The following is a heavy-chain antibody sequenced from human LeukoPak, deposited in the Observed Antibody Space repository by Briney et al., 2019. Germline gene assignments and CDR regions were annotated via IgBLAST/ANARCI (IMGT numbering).Heavy chain of an antibody. J-gene: IGHJ3*02. V-gene: IGHV1-46*01. D-gene: IGHD3-3*01. CDR1: GYTFTSYY. CDR3: ARDDFWSGYFAFDI. CDR2: INPSGGSA. Sequence: ASVKGSCKAYGYTFTSYYMPWVRQATRQGLEWMGIINPSGGSASYAQKSPGRVTMTRHMSTSTVYMELSSLRSEDTAVYYCARDDFWSGYFAFDIWGQGTMVTVSS.